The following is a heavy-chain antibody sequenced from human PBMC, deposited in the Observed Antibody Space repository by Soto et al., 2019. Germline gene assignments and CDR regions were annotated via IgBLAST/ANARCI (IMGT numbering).Heavy chain of an antibody. D-gene: IGHD2-15*01. J-gene: IGHJ4*02. V-gene: IGHV3-30*18. Sequence: QVQLVESGGGVVQPGRSLRLSCAASGFTFSSYGMHWVRQAPGKGLEWVAVISYDGSNKYYADSVKGRFTISRDNSKNTLYLQMNSLRAEDTAVYYCAKALGYCGGGSCLFPFDYWGQGTLVTVSS. CDR3: AKALGYCGGGSCLFPFDY. CDR2: ISYDGSNK. CDR1: GFTFSSYG.